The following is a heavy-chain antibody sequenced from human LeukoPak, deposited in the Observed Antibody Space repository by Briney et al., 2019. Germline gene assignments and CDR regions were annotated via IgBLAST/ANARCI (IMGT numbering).Heavy chain of an antibody. CDR2: INHSGST. D-gene: IGHD3-9*01. J-gene: IGHJ5*02. V-gene: IGHV4-34*01. Sequence: SETLSLTCAVYGGSFSGYYWSWIRQPPGKGLEWIGEINHSGSTNYNPSLKSRVTISVDTSKNKFSLRLSSVTAADTAVYYCARGLRYFDWYTRKTNWFDPWGQGTLVTVSS. CDR1: GGSFSGYY. CDR3: ARGLRYFDWYTRKTNWFDP.